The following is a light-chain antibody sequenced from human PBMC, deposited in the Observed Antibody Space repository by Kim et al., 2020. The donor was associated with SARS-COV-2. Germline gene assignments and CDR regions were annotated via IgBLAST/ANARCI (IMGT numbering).Light chain of an antibody. CDR2: QDS. CDR1: KLGDKY. J-gene: IGLJ2*01. CDR3: QAWDSSTMV. Sequence: SYELTQPPSVSVSPGQTANITCSGDKLGDKYASWYQQKPGQSPVLLIYQDSKRPSGFPERFSGSNSGNTATLTISGTQAMDEADYYCQAWDSSTMVFGGGTQLTVL. V-gene: IGLV3-1*01.